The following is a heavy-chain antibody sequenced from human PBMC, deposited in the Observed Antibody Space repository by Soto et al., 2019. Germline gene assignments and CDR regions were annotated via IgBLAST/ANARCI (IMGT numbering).Heavy chain of an antibody. CDR3: AKSSRITLVRGVTDY. V-gene: IGHV3-23*01. Sequence: GGSLRLSCAASGFAFSNYAMNWVRQAPGKGLEWVSAISGGAGDTYYADSVKGRFTISRHNSKNTLYLQMKSLRAEDTAVYFCAKSSRITLVRGVTDYWGQGTLVTVSS. J-gene: IGHJ4*02. D-gene: IGHD3-10*01. CDR2: ISGGAGDT. CDR1: GFAFSNYA.